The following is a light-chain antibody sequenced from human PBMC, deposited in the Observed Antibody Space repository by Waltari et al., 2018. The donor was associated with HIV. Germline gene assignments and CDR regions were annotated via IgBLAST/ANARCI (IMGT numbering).Light chain of an antibody. Sequence: DIQMTQSPSSLSASVGDGVTITCRASQNVSTYLHWYQQKPGKAPKLVIYASSGLQSGVPSSFRGSGSGTDFTLTISSLQAEDFATYYCQQTHTTPHTFGQGTKLQIK. CDR3: QQTHTTPHT. J-gene: IGKJ2*01. CDR2: ASS. V-gene: IGKV1-39*01. CDR1: QNVSTY.